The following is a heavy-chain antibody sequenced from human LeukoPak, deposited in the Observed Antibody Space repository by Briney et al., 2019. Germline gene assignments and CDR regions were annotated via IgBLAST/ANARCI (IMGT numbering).Heavy chain of an antibody. CDR1: GGSFSGYY. CDR2: INHSGST. CDR3: ARGGRDGGWFAP. Sequence: SETLSLSCAVYGGSFSGYYWSWIRQPPGKGLEWIGEINHSGSTNYNPSLKSRVTISVDTSKNQFSLKLSSVTAADTAVYYCARGGRDGGWFAPWGKETRVPFPS. J-gene: IGHJ5*02. V-gene: IGHV4-34*01. D-gene: IGHD3-10*01.